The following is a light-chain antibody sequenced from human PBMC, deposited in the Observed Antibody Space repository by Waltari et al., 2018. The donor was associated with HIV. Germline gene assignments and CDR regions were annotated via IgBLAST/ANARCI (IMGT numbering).Light chain of an antibody. CDR2: YDG. J-gene: IGLJ2*01. CDR3: QVWDANTDVV. Sequence: SYVLTQTPSVSVAPGKTATLTCVGSDIGTRSVHWYRQKPGQAPVLVIYYDGERPSGIAERFSGSNSGNTATLTISRVGVGDEADYYCQVWDANTDVVFGTGTKLTVL. CDR1: DIGTRS. V-gene: IGLV3-21*04.